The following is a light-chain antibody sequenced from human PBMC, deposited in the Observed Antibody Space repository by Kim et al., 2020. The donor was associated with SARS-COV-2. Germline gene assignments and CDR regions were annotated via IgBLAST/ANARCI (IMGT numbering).Light chain of an antibody. Sequence: DIVMTQSPDSLAVSLGERATINCKSSQSVLYTSNNKNYLAWFQQKPGQPPKLLIYWASARESGVPDRFSGSGSGTDFTLTISSLQAEDVAVYYCQQYCSHPWTFGQGTKVDIK. J-gene: IGKJ1*01. CDR3: QQYCSHPWT. CDR1: QSVLYTSNNKNY. V-gene: IGKV4-1*01. CDR2: WAS.